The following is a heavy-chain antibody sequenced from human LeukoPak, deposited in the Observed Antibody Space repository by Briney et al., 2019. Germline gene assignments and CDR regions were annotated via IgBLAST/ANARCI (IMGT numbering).Heavy chain of an antibody. J-gene: IGHJ4*02. CDR3: ARIVPNTKMVTSFDN. CDR2: PHYSGTT. Sequence: PSETLSLTCTVSGGSIGTYYWSWIRQAPGKGLEWIGYPHYSGTTNYNPSLKSRVTMSVDTSKNQFSLKLSSVTAADTAVYYCARIVPNTKMVTSFDNWGQGTLVTVSS. V-gene: IGHV4-59*01. CDR1: GGSIGTYY. D-gene: IGHD5-24*01.